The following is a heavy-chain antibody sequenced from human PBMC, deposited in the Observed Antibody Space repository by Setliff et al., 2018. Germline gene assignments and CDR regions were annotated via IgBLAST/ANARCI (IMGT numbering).Heavy chain of an antibody. CDR3: ARDLYDYVWGTYRYHDAFDI. Sequence: PSETLSLTCTVSGGSISSSSYYWGWIRQPPGKGLEWIGSIYYRGSTYYNPSPKSRVTISIDTSKNQFSLKLSSVTAADTAVYYCARDLYDYVWGTYRYHDAFDIWGQGTMVTVSS. J-gene: IGHJ3*02. CDR2: IYYRGST. V-gene: IGHV4-39*07. D-gene: IGHD3-16*02. CDR1: GGSISSSSYY.